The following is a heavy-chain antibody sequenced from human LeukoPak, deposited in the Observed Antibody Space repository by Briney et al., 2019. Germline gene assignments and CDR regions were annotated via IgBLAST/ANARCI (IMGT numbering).Heavy chain of an antibody. Sequence: SETLSLTCAVYGGSFSGYYWSWIRQPPGKGLEWIGEINHSGSTNYNPSLKSRVTISVDTSKNQFSLKLSSVTAADTAVYYCARIRGYYCGSGYFDLWGRGTLVTVSS. V-gene: IGHV4-34*01. CDR3: ARIRGYYCGSGYFDL. D-gene: IGHD3-10*01. J-gene: IGHJ2*01. CDR2: INHSGST. CDR1: GGSFSGYY.